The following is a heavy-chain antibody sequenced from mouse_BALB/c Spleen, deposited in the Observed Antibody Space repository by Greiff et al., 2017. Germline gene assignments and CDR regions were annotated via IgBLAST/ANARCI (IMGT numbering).Heavy chain of an antibody. CDR2: ISTYYGDA. CDR3: ARSRGGNYFDY. V-gene: IGHV1S137*01. Sequence: QVQLQQSGAELVRPGVSVKISCKGSGYTFTDYAMHWVKQSHAKSLEWIGVISTYYGDASYNQKFKGKATMTVDKSSSTAYMELARLTSEDSAIYYCARSRGGNYFDYWGQGTTLTVSS. D-gene: IGHD3-3*01. CDR1: GYTFTDYA. J-gene: IGHJ2*01.